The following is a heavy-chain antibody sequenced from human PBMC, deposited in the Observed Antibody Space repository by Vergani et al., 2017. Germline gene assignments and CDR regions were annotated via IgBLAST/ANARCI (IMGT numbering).Heavy chain of an antibody. CDR3: AKDRYPNCKGGNCYSYYYGLDL. J-gene: IGHJ6*02. D-gene: IGHD2-15*01. V-gene: IGHV3-23*01. CDR2: ISGSGGNT. Sequence: EVQLLESGGGLVQPGGSLRLSCGASGFTFSSYAMTWVRQAPGPGLEWVSAISGSGGNTFYTDSVKGRFTISRDNSKDTLYLQMNSLRVEDTAIYYCAKDRYPNCKGGNCYSYYYGLDLWGQGTTVTVSS. CDR1: GFTFSSYA.